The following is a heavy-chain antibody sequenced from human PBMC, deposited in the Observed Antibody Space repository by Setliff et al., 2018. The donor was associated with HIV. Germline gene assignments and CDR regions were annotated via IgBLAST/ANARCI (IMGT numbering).Heavy chain of an antibody. CDR3: ARVGSRTIWFLLDY. J-gene: IGHJ4*02. CDR2: INPNSGGT. V-gene: IGHV1-2*02. CDR1: GYTLSELS. D-gene: IGHD3-10*01. Sequence: ASVKVSCKVYGYTLSELSIHWVRQAPGQGLEWMGWINPNSGGTNYAQKFQGRVTMTRDTSITTAYMELSGLRSDDTAVYYCARVGSRTIWFLLDYWGQGTLVTVSS.